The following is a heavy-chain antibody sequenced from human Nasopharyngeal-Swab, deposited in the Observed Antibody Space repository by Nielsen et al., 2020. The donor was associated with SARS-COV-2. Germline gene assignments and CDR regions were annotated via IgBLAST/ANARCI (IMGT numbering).Heavy chain of an antibody. CDR2: ISSNGGST. D-gene: IGHD3-3*01. V-gene: IGHV3-64D*06. J-gene: IGHJ4*02. Sequence: GESLKISCSASGFTFSSYAMHWVRQAPGKGPEYVSAISSNGGSTYYADSVKGRFTISRDNSKNTLYLQMSSLRAEDTAVYYCVKGIDYDFWSGYHDYWGQGTLVTVSS. CDR1: GFTFSSYA. CDR3: VKGIDYDFWSGYHDY.